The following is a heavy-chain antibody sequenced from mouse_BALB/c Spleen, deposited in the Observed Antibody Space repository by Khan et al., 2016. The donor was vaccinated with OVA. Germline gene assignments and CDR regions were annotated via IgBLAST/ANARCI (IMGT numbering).Heavy chain of an antibody. V-gene: IGHV1-5*01. CDR3: ARGGYNSFAY. CDR1: GYSFTSYL. Sequence: EVQLQESGTVLARPGASVKMSCKASGYSFTSYLIHWVKQRPGQGLEWIGDIYPGNSDTTYNQTFKDKAKLTAGTSANTAYMELSSLTNEDSAVYYCARGGYNSFAYWGQGTLVTVSA. CDR2: IYPGNSDT. J-gene: IGHJ3*01. D-gene: IGHD1-3*01.